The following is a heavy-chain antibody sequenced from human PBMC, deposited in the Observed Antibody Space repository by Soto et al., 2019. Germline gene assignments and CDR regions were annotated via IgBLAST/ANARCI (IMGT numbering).Heavy chain of an antibody. J-gene: IGHJ4*02. CDR2: ISAYNTNT. V-gene: IGHV1-18*01. Sequence: QVQLVQSGAEVKKPGASVKVSCKTSGYTFTSYHISWVRQAPGQGLEWMGWISAYNTNTNYAQKFQGRVTMTTDTLPSTAYMELRSLRSDDTAAYYCARDTPPTDYWGQGTLVTVSS. CDR3: ARDTPPTDY. CDR1: GYTFTSYH.